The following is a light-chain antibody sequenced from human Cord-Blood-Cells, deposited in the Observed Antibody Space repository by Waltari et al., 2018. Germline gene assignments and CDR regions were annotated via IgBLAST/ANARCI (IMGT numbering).Light chain of an antibody. CDR2: WAS. Sequence: IVMTQSPDSLAVSLGERATINCKSSQSVLYSSNNKNYLAWYQQKLGQPPKLLIYWASTRESGVPDRFSGSGSGTDFTLTISSLQAEDVAVYYCQQYYSTPLTFGGGTKVEIK. V-gene: IGKV4-1*01. CDR3: QQYYSTPLT. CDR1: QSVLYSSNNKNY. J-gene: IGKJ4*01.